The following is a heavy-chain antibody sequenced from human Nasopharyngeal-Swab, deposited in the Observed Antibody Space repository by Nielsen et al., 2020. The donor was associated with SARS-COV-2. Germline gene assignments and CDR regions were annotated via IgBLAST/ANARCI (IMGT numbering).Heavy chain of an antibody. CDR1: GFTFNRLA. J-gene: IGHJ3*01. Sequence: GESLKISCEASGFTFNRLAMSWVRQAPGQGLEWVAGISNNGDTTYYADSVEGRFTISRDNSKNKMFLQMNNLRTDETDVYYCAKAGRDISSTNDFDLWGQGTLVTVSS. V-gene: IGHV3-23*01. CDR2: ISNNGDTT. CDR3: AKAGRDISSTNDFDL. D-gene: IGHD3-9*01.